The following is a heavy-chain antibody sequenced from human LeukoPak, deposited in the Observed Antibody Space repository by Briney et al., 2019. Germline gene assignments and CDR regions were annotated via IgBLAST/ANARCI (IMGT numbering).Heavy chain of an antibody. Sequence: ASVKVSCKASGYTFTGYYIHWVRQAPGQGLEWMGWIYPYSGDANYAQKLQGRVTMTTDTSTSTAYMELRSLRSDDTAVYYCARVRREVEPDYWGQGTLVTVSS. V-gene: IGHV1-18*04. CDR1: GYTFTGYY. J-gene: IGHJ4*02. CDR3: ARVRREVEPDY. CDR2: IYPYSGDA. D-gene: IGHD1-26*01.